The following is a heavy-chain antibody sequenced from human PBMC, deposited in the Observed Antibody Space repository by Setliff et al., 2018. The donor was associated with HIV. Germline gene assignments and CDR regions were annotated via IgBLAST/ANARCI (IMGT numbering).Heavy chain of an antibody. Sequence: ASVKVSCKASGYTFTTYAMNWVRQAPGQGLEWMGWMNTKTATPTYAQGFAGRFVFSLDTSVNTAYLDISGLQTEDTAVYFCARGPWVEVWLHIFDSWGPGTLVTVSS. CDR1: GYTFTTYA. D-gene: IGHD3-16*01. CDR3: ARGPWVEVWLHIFDS. V-gene: IGHV7-4-1*02. CDR2: MNTKTATP. J-gene: IGHJ5*01.